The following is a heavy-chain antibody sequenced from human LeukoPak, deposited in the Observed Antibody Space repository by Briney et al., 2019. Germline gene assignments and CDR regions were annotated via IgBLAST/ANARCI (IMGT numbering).Heavy chain of an antibody. J-gene: IGHJ5*02. CDR3: ARDPEVIVGATGGWFDP. V-gene: IGHV1-46*01. CDR2: INPSGGST. CDR1: GYTFTIYY. D-gene: IGHD1-26*01. Sequence: ASVTVSYKASGYTFTIYYMHWVRQAPGQGREWMGIINPSGGSTSYAQKFQGRVTMARDTSTSTVYMELSSLRSEDTAVYYCARDPEVIVGATGGWFDPWGQGTLVTVSS.